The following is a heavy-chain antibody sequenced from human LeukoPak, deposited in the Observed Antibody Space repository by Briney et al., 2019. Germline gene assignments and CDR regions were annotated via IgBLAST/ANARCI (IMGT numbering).Heavy chain of an antibody. Sequence: SETLSLTRTVSGGSISSYYWSWIRQPPGKGLEWIGYIYYSGSTNYNPSLKSRVTISVDTSKNQFSLKLSSVTAAGTAVYYCARVDSTYGYAGGNYFDSWGQGTLVTVSS. V-gene: IGHV4-59*08. J-gene: IGHJ4*02. CDR2: IYYSGST. CDR1: GGSISSYY. CDR3: ARVDSTYGYAGGNYFDS. D-gene: IGHD5-18*01.